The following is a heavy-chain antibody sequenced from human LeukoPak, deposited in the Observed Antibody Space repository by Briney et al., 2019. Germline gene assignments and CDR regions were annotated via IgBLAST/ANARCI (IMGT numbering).Heavy chain of an antibody. V-gene: IGHV4-39*01. D-gene: IGHD6-19*01. CDR2: IYYSGST. J-gene: IGHJ4*02. Sequence: SVTLSLTCTVSGGSINSSNYYWGWIRQPPGKGLEWIGSIYYSGSTYYNPSLKSRVSISVDTSKDQFSLKLSSVTAADTAVYYCARHRDSSGWYDFDYWGQGTLVT. CDR3: ARHRDSSGWYDFDY. CDR1: GGSINSSNYY.